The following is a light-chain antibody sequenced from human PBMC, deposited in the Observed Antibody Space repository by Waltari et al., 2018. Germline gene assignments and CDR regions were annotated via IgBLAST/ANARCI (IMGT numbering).Light chain of an antibody. V-gene: IGKV2-28*01. J-gene: IGKJ1*01. CDR3: MQALQTPWT. Sequence: IVMTQSPLSLPVTPGEPASIPCRSLQSLLHSNGYNYLDWYLQKPGQSPQILIYLGSNRASGVPDRFSGSGSGTDFTLKISRVEAEDVGVYYCMQALQTPWTFGQGTKVEIK. CDR2: LGS. CDR1: QSLLHSNGYNY.